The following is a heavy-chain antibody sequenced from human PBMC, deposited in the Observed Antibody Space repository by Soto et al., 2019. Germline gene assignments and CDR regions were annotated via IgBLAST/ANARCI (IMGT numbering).Heavy chain of an antibody. Sequence: EASVKVSCKASVYTFTSYGISWVRQAPGQGLEWMGWISAYNGNTNYAQKLQGRVTMTTDTSTSTAYMELRSLRSDDTAVYYCARDPAGYCSSTSCYKAGGFDPWGQGTLVTVSS. CDR2: ISAYNGNT. D-gene: IGHD2-2*02. J-gene: IGHJ5*02. CDR3: ARDPAGYCSSTSCYKAGGFDP. CDR1: VYTFTSYG. V-gene: IGHV1-18*01.